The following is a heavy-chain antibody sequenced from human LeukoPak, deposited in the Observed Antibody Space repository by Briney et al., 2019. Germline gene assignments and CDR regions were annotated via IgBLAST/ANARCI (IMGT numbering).Heavy chain of an antibody. CDR1: GFTFSSYA. J-gene: IGHJ3*02. CDR2: ISGSGGTT. V-gene: IGHV3-23*01. Sequence: GGSLRLSCAASGFTFSSYAMSWVRHAPGKGLEWVSAISGSGGTTYYADSVKGRFTISRENSKNTLYLQMNSLRAEDTAVYYCAKKKNWGLYAFDIWGQGTMVTVSS. CDR3: AKKKNWGLYAFDI. D-gene: IGHD7-27*01.